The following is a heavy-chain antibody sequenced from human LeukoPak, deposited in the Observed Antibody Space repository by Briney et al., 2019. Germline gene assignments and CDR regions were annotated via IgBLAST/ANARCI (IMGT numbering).Heavy chain of an antibody. CDR2: IVSSDFET. V-gene: IGHV5-51*01. Sequence: GQSLNISCNASGYSSTSYWIGWVRQMPGKGREWMGIIVSSDFETRYTPSFQGQVTISADKTLTTAYLQWNSLKASDTAMYYCARQTAMGRSGDFWGQGTLVTVSS. D-gene: IGHD5-18*01. CDR1: GYSSTSYW. J-gene: IGHJ4*02. CDR3: ARQTAMGRSGDF.